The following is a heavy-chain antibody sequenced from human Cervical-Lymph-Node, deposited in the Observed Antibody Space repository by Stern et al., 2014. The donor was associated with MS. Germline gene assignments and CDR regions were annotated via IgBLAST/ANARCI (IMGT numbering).Heavy chain of an antibody. CDR1: GFTFSNFN. CDR3: ARDPSWNYAWTYYFDY. J-gene: IGHJ4*02. D-gene: IGHD1-7*01. Sequence: VQLVESGGGLVQPGGSLRLSCAASGFTFSNFNMNWVRQAPGKGLEGVSYIKSSGTTVCYADSVKGRFTISRDNAKNSLYLQMNSLRDEDTAVYYCARDPSWNYAWTYYFDYWGPGTRFTVSS. V-gene: IGHV3-48*02. CDR2: IKSSGTTV.